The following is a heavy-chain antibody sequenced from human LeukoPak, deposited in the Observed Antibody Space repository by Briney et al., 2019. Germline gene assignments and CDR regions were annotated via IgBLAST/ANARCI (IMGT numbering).Heavy chain of an antibody. V-gene: IGHV1-69*13. D-gene: IGHD6-19*01. J-gene: IGHJ4*02. CDR2: IIPIFGTA. CDR1: GGTFSSYA. CDR3: ARGPGIAVAGWYYYFDY. Sequence: ASVKVSCKASGGTFSSYAISWVRQAPGQGLEWMGGIIPIFGTANYAQKFQGRVTITADESTSTAYMELSSLGSEDTAVYYCARGPGIAVAGWYYYFDYWGQGTLVTVSS.